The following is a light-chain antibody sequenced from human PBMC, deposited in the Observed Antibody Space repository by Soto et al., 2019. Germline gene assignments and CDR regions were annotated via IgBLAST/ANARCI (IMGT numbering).Light chain of an antibody. Sequence: DIQMTQSPSSLSASVGDRVTITCRASQSISSYLNWYQQKPGKAPKLLIYDASSLESGVPSRFSGSGSGTEFTLTISSLQPDDFATYYCQQYNTYVTFGGGTKVDIK. CDR3: QQYNTYVT. V-gene: IGKV1-5*01. J-gene: IGKJ4*01. CDR2: DAS. CDR1: QSISSY.